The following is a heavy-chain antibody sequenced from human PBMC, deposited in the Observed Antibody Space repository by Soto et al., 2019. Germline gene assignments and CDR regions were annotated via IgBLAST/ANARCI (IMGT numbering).Heavy chain of an antibody. V-gene: IGHV3-48*03. J-gene: IGHJ4*01. CDR3: ARRETSWYASFDY. CDR1: GFIFSNFE. Sequence: GGSLRLSCAVSGFIFSNFEMNWVRQAPGKGLEWISYVSNSGTKSYADSVKGRFTISRDNTKDSLYLQMNSLRAEDTAVYYCARRETSWYASFDYWGPGVLVTVSS. CDR2: VSNSGTK. D-gene: IGHD6-13*01.